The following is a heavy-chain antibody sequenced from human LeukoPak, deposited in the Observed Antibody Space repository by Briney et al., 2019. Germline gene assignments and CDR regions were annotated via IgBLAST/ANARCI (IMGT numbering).Heavy chain of an antibody. CDR2: ITPNSGGT. J-gene: IGHJ4*02. D-gene: IGHD3-10*01. CDR3: ASGSGTYSPDY. CDR1: GYTFTGQY. V-gene: IGHV1-2*02. Sequence: ASVKVSCKASGYTFTGQYLHWVRQAPGQGLEWMGWITPNSGGTNYAQKFQGRVTMTRDTSITTAYMELSRLTSNDTAVYFCASGSGTYSPDYWGQGTLVTVSS.